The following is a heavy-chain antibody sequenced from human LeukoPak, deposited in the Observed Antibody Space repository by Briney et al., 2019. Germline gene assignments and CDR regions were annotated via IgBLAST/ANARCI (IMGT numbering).Heavy chain of an antibody. J-gene: IGHJ4*02. Sequence: GGSLRLSCAASGFTFTNAWMTWVRQAPGKGLEWDGRIKSKGDGETTDYAAPVKGRFSMSRDDSKATMYLQMYSLEAEDTVVYYCTTDLGLTMIRGVIVYWGQGALVTVSS. CDR1: GFTFTNAW. D-gene: IGHD3-10*01. CDR2: IKSKGDGETT. CDR3: TTDLGLTMIRGVIVY. V-gene: IGHV3-15*01.